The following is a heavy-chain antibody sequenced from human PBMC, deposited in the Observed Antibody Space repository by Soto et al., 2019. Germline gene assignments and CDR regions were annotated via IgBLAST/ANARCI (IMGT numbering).Heavy chain of an antibody. CDR3: AKDGVYCRGGSCYYYYGMDV. CDR2: ISYDRSNK. V-gene: IGHV3-30*18. Sequence: LRLSCAACGFTFSSYGMHWVRQAPGKGLEWVAVISYDRSNKYYADSAKGRFTISRDNSKNTLYLQMNSLRTEVTAVYYCAKDGVYCRGGSCYYYYGMDVWGQGTTVTVSS. D-gene: IGHD2-15*01. CDR1: GFTFSSYG. J-gene: IGHJ6*02.